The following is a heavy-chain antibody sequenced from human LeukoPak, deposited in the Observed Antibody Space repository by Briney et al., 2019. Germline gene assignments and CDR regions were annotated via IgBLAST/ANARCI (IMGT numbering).Heavy chain of an antibody. CDR1: GFTFDDYA. V-gene: IGHV3-9*01. Sequence: GRSLRLSCAASGFTFDDYAMHWVRQAPGKGLEWVSGISWNSGSIGYADSVKGRFTISRDNAKNSLYLQMNSLRAEDTAVYYCARVISDYDFWSGSSGFDYWGQGTLVTVSS. D-gene: IGHD3-3*01. J-gene: IGHJ4*02. CDR2: ISWNSGSI. CDR3: ARVISDYDFWSGSSGFDY.